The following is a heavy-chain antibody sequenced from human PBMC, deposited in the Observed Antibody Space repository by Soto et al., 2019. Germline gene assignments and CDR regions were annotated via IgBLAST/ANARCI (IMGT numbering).Heavy chain of an antibody. D-gene: IGHD3-10*02. J-gene: IGHJ4*02. CDR1: GFTFSSYG. CDR2: ISYDGSNK. V-gene: IGHV3-30*03. Sequence: QVQLVESGGGVVQPGRSLRLSCAASGFTFSSYGMHWVRQAPGEGLEWVAVISYDGSNKYYADSVKSRFTISRDNAKNTLYLQMNSLRAEDTAVYYCAPLFGAFDYWGQGPLVTVA. CDR3: APLFGAFDY.